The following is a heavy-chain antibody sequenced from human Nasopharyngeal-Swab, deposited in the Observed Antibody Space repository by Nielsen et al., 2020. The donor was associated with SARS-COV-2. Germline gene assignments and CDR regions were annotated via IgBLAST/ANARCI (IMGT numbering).Heavy chain of an antibody. Sequence: SGPTLVKPTQTLTLTCTFSGFSLSTSGMCVSWIRQPPGKALEWLALIDWGDDKYYSTSLKTKLTISKDTSKNQVVLTMTNMDPEDTARYYCARIAGGDFHFDSWGQGILVTVSS. CDR1: GFSLSTSGMC. CDR3: ARIAGGDFHFDS. CDR2: IDWGDDK. D-gene: IGHD2-21*02. V-gene: IGHV2-70*01. J-gene: IGHJ4*02.